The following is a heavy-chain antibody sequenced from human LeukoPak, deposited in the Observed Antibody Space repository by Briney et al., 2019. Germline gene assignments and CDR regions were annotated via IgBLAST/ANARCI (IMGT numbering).Heavy chain of an antibody. J-gene: IGHJ6*02. V-gene: IGHV4-59*01. D-gene: IGHD1-1*01. CDR1: GGSISSYY. CDR2: IYYSGST. Sequence: SETLSLTCTVSGGSISSYYWSWIRQPPGKGLEWIGYIYYSGSTNYNPSLKSRVTISVDTSKNQFSLKLSSVTAADTAVYYCACTTTGYYYGMDVWGQGTTVTVS. CDR3: ACTTTGYYYGMDV.